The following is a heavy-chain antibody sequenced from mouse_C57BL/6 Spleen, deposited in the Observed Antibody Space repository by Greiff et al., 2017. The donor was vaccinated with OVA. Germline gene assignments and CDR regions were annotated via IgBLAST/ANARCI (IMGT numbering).Heavy chain of an antibody. V-gene: IGHV5-16*01. Sequence: EVKLMESEGGLVQPGSSMKLSCTASGFTFSDYYMAWVRQVPEKGLEWVANINYDGSSTYYLDSLKSRFIISRDNAKNILYLQMSSLKSEDTATYYCARADSSGYYFDCWGQGTTLTVSS. D-gene: IGHD3-2*02. J-gene: IGHJ2*01. CDR3: ARADSSGYYFDC. CDR2: INYDGSST. CDR1: GFTFSDYY.